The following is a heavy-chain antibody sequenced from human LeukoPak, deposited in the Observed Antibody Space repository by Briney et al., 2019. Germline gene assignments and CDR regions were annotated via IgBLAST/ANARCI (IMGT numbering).Heavy chain of an antibody. D-gene: IGHD3-9*01. J-gene: IGHJ4*02. CDR3: AREYYDILTPYGY. CDR2: IKQDGSEK. V-gene: IGHV3-7*03. CDR1: GFTFSSYW. Sequence: GGSLRPSCAASGFTFSSYWMSWVRQAPGKGLEWVANIKQDGSEKYYVDSVKGRFTISRDNAKNSLYLQMNSLRAEDTAVYYCAREYYDILTPYGYWGQGTLVTVSS.